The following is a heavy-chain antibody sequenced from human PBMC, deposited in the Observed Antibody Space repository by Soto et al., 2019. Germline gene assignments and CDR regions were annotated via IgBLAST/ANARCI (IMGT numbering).Heavy chain of an antibody. V-gene: IGHV3-30*18. Sequence: QVQLVESGGGVVQPGGSLRLTCAASGFTFSEYGIHWVRQAPGKGLEWVAITSYDGRHTSYVDSVKGRFTISRDNSGNTAFLEMNRLSVEDTAVYYCAKPRNSVINYNYYDNMDVWGQGTTVTVAS. CDR3: AKPRNSVINYNYYDNMDV. CDR2: TSYDGRHT. J-gene: IGHJ6*02. D-gene: IGHD3-10*01. CDR1: GFTFSEYG.